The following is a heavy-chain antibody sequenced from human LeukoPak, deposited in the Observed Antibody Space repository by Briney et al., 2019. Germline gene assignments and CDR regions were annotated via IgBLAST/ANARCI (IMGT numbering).Heavy chain of an antibody. V-gene: IGHV1-18*01. CDR1: GYTFTSYG. J-gene: IGHJ4*02. D-gene: IGHD4-17*01. Sequence: ASXXVSCKASGYTFTSYGISWVRQAPGQGLEWMGWISAYNGNTNYAQKLHGRVTMTTDPSPSTAYMELRSLRSDDTAVYYCARVRDYGDYGEGYGGQGTLVTVSS. CDR3: ARVRDYGDYGEGY. CDR2: ISAYNGNT.